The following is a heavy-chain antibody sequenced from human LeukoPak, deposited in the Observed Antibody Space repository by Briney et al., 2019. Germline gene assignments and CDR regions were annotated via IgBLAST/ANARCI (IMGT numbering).Heavy chain of an antibody. V-gene: IGHV3-30*02. D-gene: IGHD3-22*01. CDR2: IRYDGSNK. J-gene: IGHJ4*02. CDR1: GFTFSSYG. CDR3: ARGHSSGYYFFDY. Sequence: GGSLRLSCAASGFTFSSYGMHWVRQAPGKGLEWVAFIRYDGSNKYYADSVKGRFTISRDNSKNTLYLQMNSLRAEDTAVYYCARGHSSGYYFFDYWGQGTLVTVSS.